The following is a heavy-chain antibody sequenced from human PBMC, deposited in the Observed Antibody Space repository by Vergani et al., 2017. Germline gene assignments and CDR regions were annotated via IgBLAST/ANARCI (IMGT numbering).Heavy chain of an antibody. V-gene: IGHV4-39*01. J-gene: IGHJ3*02. Sequence: QVQLQQWGAGLLKPSETLSLTCTVSGGSISSSSYYWGWIRQPPGKGLEWIGSIYYSGSTYYNPSLKSRVTISVDTSKNQFSLKLSSVTAADTAVYYCARPGSGDTSPLDAFDIWGQGTMVTVSS. CDR1: GGSISSSSYY. CDR3: ARPGSGDTSPLDAFDI. CDR2: IYYSGST. D-gene: IGHD3-10*01.